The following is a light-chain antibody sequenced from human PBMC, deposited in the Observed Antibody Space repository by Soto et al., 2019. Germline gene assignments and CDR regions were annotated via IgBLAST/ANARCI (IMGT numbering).Light chain of an antibody. J-gene: IGLJ1*01. CDR2: DVS. CDR3: SSYGGSNNFV. V-gene: IGLV2-8*01. CDR1: SSDVGGYNY. Sequence: QSALTQPPSASGSPGQSVTISCTGTSSDVGGYNYVSWYQQHPGKAPQLMIYDVSNRPSGVPDRFSGSKSGNTASLTVSGLQAEDEADYYCSSYGGSNNFVFGTGTKLTVL.